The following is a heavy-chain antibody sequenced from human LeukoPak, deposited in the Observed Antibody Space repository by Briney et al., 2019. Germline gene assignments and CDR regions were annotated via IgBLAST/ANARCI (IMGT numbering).Heavy chain of an antibody. CDR3: AKDPRIFPVRWFDP. Sequence: TGGSLRLSCAASGFTFSDYSMSWIRQAPGKGLEWVSYISARSTTIYYADSVRGRFTISRDNAKNSLYLQMNGLRAEDTAVYYCAKDPRIFPVRWFDPWGQGTLVTVSS. CDR1: GFTFSDYS. V-gene: IGHV3-11*01. CDR2: ISARSTTI. J-gene: IGHJ5*02. D-gene: IGHD4-17*01.